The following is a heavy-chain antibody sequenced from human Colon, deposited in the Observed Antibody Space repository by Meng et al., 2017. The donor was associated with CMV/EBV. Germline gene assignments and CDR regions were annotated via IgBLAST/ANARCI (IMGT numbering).Heavy chain of an antibody. CDR2: ISIDGSRT. CDR3: ARSSTIFDSPDF. D-gene: IGHD3-3*01. V-gene: IGHV3-74*01. CDR1: GFTFSSYW. J-gene: IGHJ4*02. Sequence: GESLKISCAASGFTFSSYWMHWVRQAPGKGLISVSRISIDGSRTNYADSVKGRFAISRDNAKNTLYLQMNSLRAEDTAVYYCARSSTIFDSPDFWGQGTLVTVSS.